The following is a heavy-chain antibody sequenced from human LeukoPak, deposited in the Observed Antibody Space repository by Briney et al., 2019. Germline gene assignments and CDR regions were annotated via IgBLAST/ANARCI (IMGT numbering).Heavy chain of an antibody. CDR3: AREYYDYVWGRGYGMDV. CDR2: IWYDGSNK. CDR1: GFTFSSYG. D-gene: IGHD3-16*01. V-gene: IGHV3-33*01. J-gene: IGHJ6*02. Sequence: GRSLRLSCAASGFTFSSYGMHWVRQAPGKGLEWVAVIWYDGSNKYYADSVKGRFTISRDNSKNTLYLQMNSLRAEDTAVYYCAREYYDYVWGRGYGMDVWGQGTTVTVSS.